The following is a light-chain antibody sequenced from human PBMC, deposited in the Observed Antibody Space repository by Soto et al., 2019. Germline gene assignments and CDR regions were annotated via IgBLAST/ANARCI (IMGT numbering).Light chain of an antibody. J-gene: IGLJ1*01. CDR2: SND. Sequence: QSVLTQPPSASGTPGQRVSISCSGSNSNIGSNNVNWYQQFPGTTPKLLIYSNDQRSSGVPERFSGSKSGTSASLAISGLQSEDDAEYYCAAWDDSLNAYLFGAGTKVTVL. V-gene: IGLV1-44*01. CDR3: AAWDDSLNAYL. CDR1: NSNIGSNN.